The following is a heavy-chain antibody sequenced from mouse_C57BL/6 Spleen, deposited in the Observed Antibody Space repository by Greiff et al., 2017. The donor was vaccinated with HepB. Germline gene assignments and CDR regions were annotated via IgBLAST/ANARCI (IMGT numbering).Heavy chain of an antibody. V-gene: IGHV1-15*01. D-gene: IGHD1-1*01. CDR3: TRSDPYYYGSSYYFDY. J-gene: IGHJ2*01. CDR1: GYTFTDYE. CDR2: IDPETGGT. Sequence: VQLQESGAELVRPGASVTLSCKASGYTFTDYEMHWVKQTPVHGLEWIGAIDPETGGTAYNQKFKGKAILTADKSSSTAYMELRSLTSEDSAVYYCTRSDPYYYGSSYYFDYWGQGTTLTVSS.